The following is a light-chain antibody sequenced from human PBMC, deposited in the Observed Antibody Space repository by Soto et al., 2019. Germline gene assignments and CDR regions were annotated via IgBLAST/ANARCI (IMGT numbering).Light chain of an antibody. J-gene: IGKJ3*01. CDR1: QAVKFW. V-gene: IGKV1-12*01. CDR3: LQTSYFPFT. CDR2: AAS. Sequence: DILMTQSPSSVSASVGDRVTITCRASQAVKFWLAWYQQKPGRAPQLLIYAASTLQSGVPSRFTGTGSGTYFTLTITSLQPEDVATYFCLQTSYFPFTFGPGTRVDIK.